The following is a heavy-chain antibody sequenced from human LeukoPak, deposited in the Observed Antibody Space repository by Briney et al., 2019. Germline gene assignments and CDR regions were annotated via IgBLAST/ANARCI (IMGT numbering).Heavy chain of an antibody. V-gene: IGHV3-21*01. D-gene: IGHD6-6*01. J-gene: IGHJ4*02. CDR1: GFIFSSYS. CDR2: ISSSSSYI. CDR3: ARDLAATLSY. Sequence: GGSLRLSCAASGFIFSSYSMNWVRQAPGKGLEWVSSISSSSSYIYYADSVKGRFTISRDNAKNSLYLQMNSLRAEDTAVYYCARDLAATLSYWGQGTLVTVSS.